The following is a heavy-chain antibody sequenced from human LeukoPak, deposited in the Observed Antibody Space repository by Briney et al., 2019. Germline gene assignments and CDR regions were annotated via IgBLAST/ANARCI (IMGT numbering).Heavy chain of an antibody. D-gene: IGHD2-21*02. CDR3: AKTTRVTAITQYYFDY. V-gene: IGHV3-23*01. CDR1: GVTLSSYA. J-gene: IGHJ4*02. Sequence: GGSLRLSCAASGVTLSSYAMSWARQAPGKGLEWVSAISGSGGSTYYADSVKGRFTISRDNSKNTLYLQMNSLRAEDTAVYYCAKTTRVTAITQYYFDYWGQGTLVTVSS. CDR2: ISGSGGST.